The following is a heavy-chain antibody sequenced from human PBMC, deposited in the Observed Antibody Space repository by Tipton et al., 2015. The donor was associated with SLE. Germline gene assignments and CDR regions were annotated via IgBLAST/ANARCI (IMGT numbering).Heavy chain of an antibody. CDR2: ISNDGSRA. D-gene: IGHD3-10*01. CDR1: GFAFSDYA. V-gene: IGHV3-30-3*01. Sequence: VQLVQSGGGVVQPGRSLRLSCAASGFAFSDYAMHWVRQAPGKGLEWVAVISNDGSRAFLADSVKGRFTISRDNAKKSLYLQMNSLRAEDTAVYYCARDRDGEYRLDYWGQGTLVTVSS. CDR3: ARDRDGEYRLDY. J-gene: IGHJ4*02.